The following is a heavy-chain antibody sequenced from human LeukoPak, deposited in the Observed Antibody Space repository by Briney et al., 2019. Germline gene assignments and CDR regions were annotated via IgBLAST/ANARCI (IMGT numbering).Heavy chain of an antibody. J-gene: IGHJ6*03. Sequence: PSETLSLTCIVSGGSISSYYWSWIRQPPGKGLEWIGYIYYSGSTYYNPSLKSRVTISVDTSKNQFSLKLSSVTAADTAVYYCARDHGPTVATSPFYSYYMDVWGKGTTVSVSS. D-gene: IGHD4-11*01. CDR2: IYYSGST. CDR3: ARDHGPTVATSPFYSYYMDV. CDR1: GGSISSYY. V-gene: IGHV4-59*12.